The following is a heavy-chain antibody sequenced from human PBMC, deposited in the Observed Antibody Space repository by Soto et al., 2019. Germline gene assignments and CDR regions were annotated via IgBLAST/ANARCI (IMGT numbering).Heavy chain of an antibody. CDR3: ATWGVGDYEMDV. Sequence: ASVKVSCKVSGYSLTELSIHWVRQAPGEGLESMGGFDPENGETFYAQKFQGRVTMTADTSTDTAYMELSSLRSEDTAIYYCATWGVGDYEMDVWGQGTTVTVSS. CDR2: FDPENGET. J-gene: IGHJ6*02. V-gene: IGHV1-24*01. CDR1: GYSLTELS. D-gene: IGHD3-16*01.